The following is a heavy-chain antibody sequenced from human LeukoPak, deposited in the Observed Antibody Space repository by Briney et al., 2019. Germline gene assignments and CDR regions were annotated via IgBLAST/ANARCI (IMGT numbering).Heavy chain of an antibody. CDR2: ISYSGST. Sequence: SETLSLTCTVSGGSISSSSYYWGWIRQPPGKGLEWIGSISYSGSTYNNPSLKSRVTISVDTSKNQFSLKLSSVAAPDTAVYYCARRVYSGSYNWYFDLWGRGTLVTVSS. D-gene: IGHD1-26*01. V-gene: IGHV4-39*01. CDR1: GGSISSSSYY. CDR3: ARRVYSGSYNWYFDL. J-gene: IGHJ2*01.